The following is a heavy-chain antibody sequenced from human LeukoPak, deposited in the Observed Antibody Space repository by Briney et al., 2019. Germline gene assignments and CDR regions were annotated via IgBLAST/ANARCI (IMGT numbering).Heavy chain of an antibody. D-gene: IGHD4-23*01. CDR1: GGTFSSYA. Sequence: GASVKVSCKASGGTFSSYAISWVRQAPGQGLEWMGGIIPIFGTANYAQKFQGRVTFTADESTSTAYMELSSLRSEDTAVYYCARGSVRGGKKYYFDYWGQGTLVTVSS. CDR2: IIPIFGTA. V-gene: IGHV1-69*13. J-gene: IGHJ4*02. CDR3: ARGSVRGGKKYYFDY.